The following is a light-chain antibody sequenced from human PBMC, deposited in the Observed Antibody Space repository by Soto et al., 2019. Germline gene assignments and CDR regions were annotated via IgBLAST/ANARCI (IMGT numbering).Light chain of an antibody. V-gene: IGKV3-20*01. CDR3: QQYDSSSWT. J-gene: IGKJ1*01. Sequence: EIVLTQSPGTLSLSPGERATLSCRASQSVTSSYLAWYQQKPGQSPRLLIYGTSSRATGIPDRFSGSGSGTDFILTISRLEPEDFAVYSCQQYDSSSWTFGQGTKVDIK. CDR1: QSVTSSY. CDR2: GTS.